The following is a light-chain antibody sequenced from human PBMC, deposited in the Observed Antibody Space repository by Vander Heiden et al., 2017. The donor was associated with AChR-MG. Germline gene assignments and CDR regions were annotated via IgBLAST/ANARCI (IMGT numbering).Light chain of an antibody. CDR2: AAS. CDR1: QSIGSY. CDR3: QQSDSTGCLG. J-gene: IGKJ4*01. Sequence: DIQMTQSPSSLSASVGDRVTITCRASQSIGSYLNWYQQKPGTAPTLLIYAASSLQSGVPSKFSGSGSGTDFTLTISSLQPEDVASYYCQQSDSTGCLGFGGGTKVEIK. V-gene: IGKV1-39*01.